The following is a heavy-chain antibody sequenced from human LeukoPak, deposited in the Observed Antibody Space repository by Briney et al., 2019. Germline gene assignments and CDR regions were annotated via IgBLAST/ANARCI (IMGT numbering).Heavy chain of an antibody. V-gene: IGHV3-23*01. D-gene: IGHD2-15*01. CDR3: AKDIGYCSGGSCLYYYYYYMDV. CDR1: GFTFSSYA. J-gene: IGHJ6*03. CDR2: ISGSGGST. Sequence: TGGSLRLSCAASGFTFSSYAMSWVRQAPGKGLEWVSAISGSGGSTYYADSVKGRFTISRDNSKNTLYLQMNSLRAEDTAVYYCAKDIGYCSGGSCLYYYYYYMDVWGKGTTVTVSS.